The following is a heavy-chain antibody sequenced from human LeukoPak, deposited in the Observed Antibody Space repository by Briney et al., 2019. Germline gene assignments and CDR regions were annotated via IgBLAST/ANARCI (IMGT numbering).Heavy chain of an antibody. Sequence: SETLSLTCTVSGGSISSYYWSWIRKPPGKGLEWIGYIYYSGSTNYNPSLKSRVTISVDTSKNQFSLKLSSVTAADTAVYYCARHGGTYLYYFDYWGQGTLVTDSS. V-gene: IGHV4-59*08. D-gene: IGHD3-16*01. CDR1: GGSISSYY. CDR2: IYYSGST. J-gene: IGHJ4*02. CDR3: ARHGGTYLYYFDY.